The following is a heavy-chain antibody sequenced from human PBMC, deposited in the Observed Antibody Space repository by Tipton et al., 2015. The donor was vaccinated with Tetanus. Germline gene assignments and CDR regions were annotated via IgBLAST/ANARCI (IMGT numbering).Heavy chain of an antibody. CDR3: AGEADCGGRTCFSGEFDN. J-gene: IGHJ4*02. Sequence: SGFIFSSYGIHWVRQAPGKGLEWVAVSWYDGTDKYYADSVKGRFTISRDNSKNTFYLQMNSLRAEDTAVYYCAGEADCGGRTCFSGEFDNWGQGTQVPVS. D-gene: IGHD2-21*01. V-gene: IGHV3-33*01. CDR1: GFIFSSYG. CDR2: SWYDGTDK.